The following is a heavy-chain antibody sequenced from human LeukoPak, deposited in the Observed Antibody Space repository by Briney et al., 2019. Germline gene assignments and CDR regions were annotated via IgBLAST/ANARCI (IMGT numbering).Heavy chain of an antibody. CDR2: ISGDGGDT. CDR1: GFTFASYG. D-gene: IGHD2-15*01. J-gene: IGHJ6*02. CDR3: AKEFGYFSGSSCYRYYYYPMDV. Sequence: GGSLRLSCAASGFTFASYGMSWVRQAPGKGLEWVSVISGDGGDTDYVDSVKGRFIISRDNRKDPLSLQMNSLRTEDTALYYCAKEFGYFSGSSCYRYYYYPMDVWGQGTTVTVSS. V-gene: IGHV3-43*02.